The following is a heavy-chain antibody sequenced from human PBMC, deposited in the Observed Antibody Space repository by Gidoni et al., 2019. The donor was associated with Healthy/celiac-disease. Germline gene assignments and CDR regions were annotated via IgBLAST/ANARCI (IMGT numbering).Heavy chain of an antibody. CDR1: GCSVSSGSYY. D-gene: IGHD7-27*01. CDR3: ARSGTGVNYYYYYGMDV. V-gene: IGHV4-61*01. Sequence: QVQLQESGPGLVKPSETLSLTCTVSGCSVSSGSYYWRWIRQPPGKGLEWIGYIYYSGSTNYNPSRKSRVTISVDTSKNQFSLKLSSVTAADTAVYYCARSGTGVNYYYYYGMDVWGQGTTVTVSS. CDR2: IYYSGST. J-gene: IGHJ6*02.